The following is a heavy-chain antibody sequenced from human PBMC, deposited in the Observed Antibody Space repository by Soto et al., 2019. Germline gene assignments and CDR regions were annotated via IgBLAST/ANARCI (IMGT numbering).Heavy chain of an antibody. CDR2: IGRTNNT. V-gene: IGHV3-23*01. CDR1: GFTFSNSA. CDR3: AKVDAYSYRTDH. J-gene: IGHJ4*02. Sequence: VGSLRLSCAASGFTFSNSAMTWGRQALGKGPEWVSSIGRTNNTHYADSVKGRFAISRDNSQNTLYLQMNSLTAEDTAVYFCAKVDAYSYRTDHWGQGTLVTSPQ. D-gene: IGHD3-16*02.